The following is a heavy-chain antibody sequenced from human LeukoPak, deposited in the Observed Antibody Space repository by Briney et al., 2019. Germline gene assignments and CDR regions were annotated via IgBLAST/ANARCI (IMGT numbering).Heavy chain of an antibody. J-gene: IGHJ4*02. Sequence: PGGSLRLSCAASGFTFSSYSMNWVRQAPGKGLEWVSSISSSSSYIYYADSVKGRFTISRDNAKNSLYLQMNSLRAEDTAVYYCARDLHAVEPAATDFDCWGQGTLVTVSS. D-gene: IGHD2-2*01. V-gene: IGHV3-21*01. CDR1: GFTFSSYS. CDR2: ISSSSSYI. CDR3: ARDLHAVEPAATDFDC.